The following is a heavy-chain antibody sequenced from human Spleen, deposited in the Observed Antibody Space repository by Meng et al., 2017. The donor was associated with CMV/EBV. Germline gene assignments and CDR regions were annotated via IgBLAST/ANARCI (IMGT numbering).Heavy chain of an antibody. CDR2: ISSTSSTT. CDR3: ARGGSMSPRPFFW. CDR1: GFTFNSHC. Sequence: GESLKISCSASGFTFNSHCMNWVRQAPGKGLEWVSYISSTSSTTYYADSVKGRFTISRDTAKNSLYLQLNSLRADDTAVYYCARGGSMSPRPFFWWGQGTLVTVSS. V-gene: IGHV3-48*04. J-gene: IGHJ4*02. D-gene: IGHD6-13*01.